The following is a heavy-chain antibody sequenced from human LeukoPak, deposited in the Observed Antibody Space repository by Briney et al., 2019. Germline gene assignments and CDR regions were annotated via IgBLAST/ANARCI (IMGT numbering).Heavy chain of an antibody. Sequence: ASVKVSCKVSGYTLTELSMHWVRQAPGRGLEWMGGFDPEDGETIYAQKFQGRVTMTEDTSTDTAYMELSSLRSEDTAVYYCATLLQGDSSGYYFDYWGQGTLVTVSS. D-gene: IGHD3-22*01. V-gene: IGHV1-24*01. CDR2: FDPEDGET. J-gene: IGHJ4*02. CDR3: ATLLQGDSSGYYFDY. CDR1: GYTLTELS.